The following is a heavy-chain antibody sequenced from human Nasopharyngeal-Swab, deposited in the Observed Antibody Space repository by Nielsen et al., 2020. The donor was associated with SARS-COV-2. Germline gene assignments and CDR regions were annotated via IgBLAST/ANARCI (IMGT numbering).Heavy chain of an antibody. J-gene: IGHJ6*02. V-gene: IGHV3-23*01. CDR3: AKGGGYSYYHGMDV. Sequence: GESLKISCAASGFTFSSFAMSWVRQAPGKGLEWVSAISGSGGSTYYADSVKGRFTISRDNSKNTLYLQMNSLRAEDTAVYYCAKGGGYSYYHGMDVWGQGTTVTVSS. CDR1: GFTFSSFA. D-gene: IGHD5-18*01. CDR2: ISGSGGST.